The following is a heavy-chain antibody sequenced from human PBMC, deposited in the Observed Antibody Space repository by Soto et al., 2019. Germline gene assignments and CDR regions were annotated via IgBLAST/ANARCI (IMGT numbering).Heavy chain of an antibody. CDR1: GYTFSNYI. CDR2: ISAYNGNT. Sequence: QVQLVQSGVEVKKPGASVKVYCKTSGYTFSNYIITWVRQAPGQGLEWMGWISAYNGNTNYAQKFQDRITMTTDTSTSTIYMELRSLRSDDTAVYFCAKERVPWGSYHYFDYWGQGTLVTVSS. CDR3: AKERVPWGSYHYFDY. D-gene: IGHD3-16*02. V-gene: IGHV1-18*01. J-gene: IGHJ4*02.